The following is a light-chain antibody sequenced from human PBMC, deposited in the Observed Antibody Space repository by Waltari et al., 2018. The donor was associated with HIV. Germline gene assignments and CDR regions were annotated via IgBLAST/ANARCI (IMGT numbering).Light chain of an antibody. V-gene: IGLV2-23*02. CDR2: EVT. CDR3: CSYAGPTYFFV. CDR1: SGNIGKYDL. Sequence: QSALTQQASVSGSLGQSITISCNGTSGNIGKYDLVSWYQHHPAKAPKLLIYEVTRRPSGISSRFSASKSDNTASLTISGLQAEDEAAYFCCSYAGPTYFFVFGGGT. J-gene: IGLJ1*01.